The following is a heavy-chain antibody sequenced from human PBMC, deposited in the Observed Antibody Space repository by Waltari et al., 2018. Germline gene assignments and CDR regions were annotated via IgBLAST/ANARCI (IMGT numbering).Heavy chain of an antibody. J-gene: IGHJ1*01. Sequence: GGSFSVYHWSWIRQPPGKGLEWIGEITHTGSTNYNPSLKSRVTISVDTSKNQFSLSLRSVTAADTAVYYCARGSPVWKLGVTRRKGNEYFQDWGQGTLVTVSS. V-gene: IGHV4-34*01. D-gene: IGHD1-26*01. CDR1: GGSFSVYH. CDR2: ITHTGST. CDR3: ARGSPVWKLGVTRRKGNEYFQD.